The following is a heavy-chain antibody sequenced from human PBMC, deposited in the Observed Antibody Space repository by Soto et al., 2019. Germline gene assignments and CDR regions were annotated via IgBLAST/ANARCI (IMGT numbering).Heavy chain of an antibody. CDR1: GLNFDDFA. Sequence: EVQLVESGGRLVQPGRSLRLSCVGTGLNFDDFAMHWVRQAPGKGLEWVSGITWNSCVLAYADSVKGRFTISRDNARNSLYLQMDSLRDEYTALYYCAKGRYDFWSPYYFDSWGQGTLVTVSA. CDR2: ITWNSCVL. CDR3: AKGRYDFWSPYYFDS. J-gene: IGHJ4*02. V-gene: IGHV3-9*01. D-gene: IGHD3-3*01.